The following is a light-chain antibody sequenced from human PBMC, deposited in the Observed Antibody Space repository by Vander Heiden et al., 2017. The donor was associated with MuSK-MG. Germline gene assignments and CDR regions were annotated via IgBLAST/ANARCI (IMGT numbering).Light chain of an antibody. Sequence: QSVLTQPTSASGTPGQRVTISCSGSSSNIGSNPVDWYQQVPGTAPKLLVYSNSQRPSGVPGRLSGSKSGTSASLAISGLQSEDEADYYCAAWDDSLNGVVFGGGTKLTVL. CDR3: AAWDDSLNGVV. J-gene: IGLJ2*01. CDR2: SNS. CDR1: SSNIGSNP. V-gene: IGLV1-44*01.